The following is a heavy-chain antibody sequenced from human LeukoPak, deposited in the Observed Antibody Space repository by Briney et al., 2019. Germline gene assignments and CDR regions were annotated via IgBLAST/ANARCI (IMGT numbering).Heavy chain of an antibody. V-gene: IGHV1-69*13. CDR3: AREDPTGVWFDP. CDR2: IIPIFGTA. Sequence: SVKVSCKASGGTFSSYAISWARQAPGQGLEWMGGIIPIFGTANYAQKFQGRVTITADESTSTAYMELSSLRSEDTAVYYCAREDPTGVWFDPWGQGTLVTVSS. CDR1: GGTFSSYA. J-gene: IGHJ5*02. D-gene: IGHD4-23*01.